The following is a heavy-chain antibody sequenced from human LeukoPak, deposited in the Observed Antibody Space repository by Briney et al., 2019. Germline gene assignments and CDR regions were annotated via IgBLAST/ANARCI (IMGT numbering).Heavy chain of an antibody. V-gene: IGHV3-23*01. CDR3: AKWGDYDVLTGYYVSDY. CDR1: GFTFSNYA. Sequence: VGSLRLSCAASGFTFSNYAMSWVRQAPGKGLEWVSAITGSGGNTYYADSVKGRFTISRDNSKNTVFLQMNSLRAEDTAVYYCAKWGDYDVLTGYYVSDYWGQGTLVTVSS. D-gene: IGHD3-9*01. J-gene: IGHJ4*02. CDR2: ITGSGGNT.